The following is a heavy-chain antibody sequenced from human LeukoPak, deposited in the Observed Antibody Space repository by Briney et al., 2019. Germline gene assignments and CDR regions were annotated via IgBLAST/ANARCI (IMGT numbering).Heavy chain of an antibody. Sequence: GGSLRLSCVTSGFTFSDHYMSWIRQAPGKGLEWVSYISSSGSPIYYADSVKGRFTISRDNAENSLHLQMNSLRAEDTAMYYCATKRWMGSGSSWFDPWGQGTLVTVSS. CDR1: GFTFSDHY. V-gene: IGHV3-11*04. J-gene: IGHJ5*02. CDR3: ATKRWMGSGSSWFDP. CDR2: ISSSGSPI. D-gene: IGHD3-10*01.